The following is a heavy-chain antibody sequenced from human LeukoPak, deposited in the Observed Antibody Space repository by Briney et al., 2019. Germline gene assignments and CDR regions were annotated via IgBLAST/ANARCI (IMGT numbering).Heavy chain of an antibody. CDR2: INHSGST. Sequence: SETLSLTCAVYGGSFSGYYWSWIRQPPGKGLEWIGEINHSGSTNYNPSLKSRVTISVDTSKNQFSLKLSSVTAADTAVYYCARHIYDFWSGFDPYYYYYGMDVWGQGTTVTVSS. CDR3: ARHIYDFWSGFDPYYYYYGMDV. D-gene: IGHD3-3*01. V-gene: IGHV4-34*01. CDR1: GGSFSGYY. J-gene: IGHJ6*02.